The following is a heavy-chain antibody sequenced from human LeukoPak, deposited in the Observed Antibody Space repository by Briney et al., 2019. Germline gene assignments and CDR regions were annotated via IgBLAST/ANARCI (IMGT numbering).Heavy chain of an antibody. CDR3: ASSYGSGRSLDY. CDR2: INPSGGST. D-gene: IGHD3-10*01. V-gene: IGHV1-46*01. J-gene: IGHJ4*02. Sequence: ASVKVSCKASGYTFTSYYMHWVRQAPGQGLEWMGIINPSGGSTSYAQKFQGRVTMTRDMSTSTVYMELSSLRSEDTAVYYCASSYGSGRSLDYWGQGTLVTVSS. CDR1: GYTFTSYY.